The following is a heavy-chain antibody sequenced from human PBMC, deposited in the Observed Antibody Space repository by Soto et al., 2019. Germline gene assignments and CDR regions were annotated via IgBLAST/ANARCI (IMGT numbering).Heavy chain of an antibody. CDR1: GYSFTSYW. D-gene: IGHD2-2*01. CDR3: ARRYCISTSCNSPFDY. J-gene: IGHJ4*02. Sequence: PGESLKISCKGSGYSFTSYWICLVRQMPGKGLEWMGIIYPGDSDTRYSPSFQGQVTISADKSITTAYLQWSSLKASDTAMYYCARRYCISTSCNSPFDYWGQGTLVTVSS. CDR2: IYPGDSDT. V-gene: IGHV5-51*01.